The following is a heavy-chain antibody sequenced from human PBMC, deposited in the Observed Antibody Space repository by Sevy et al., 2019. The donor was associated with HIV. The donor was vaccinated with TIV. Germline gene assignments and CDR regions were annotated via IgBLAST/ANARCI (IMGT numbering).Heavy chain of an antibody. Sequence: ASVKVSCKVSGYTLTELSMHWVRQAPRKGLEWMGGFDPEDGETIYAQKFQGRVTMTEDTSTDTAYMELSSLRSEDTDVYYCATHRSNPRCLEWLFPYYNYYGMDVWGQGTTVTVSS. CDR1: GYTLTELS. J-gene: IGHJ6*02. D-gene: IGHD3-3*01. V-gene: IGHV1-24*01. CDR2: FDPEDGET. CDR3: ATHRSNPRCLEWLFPYYNYYGMDV.